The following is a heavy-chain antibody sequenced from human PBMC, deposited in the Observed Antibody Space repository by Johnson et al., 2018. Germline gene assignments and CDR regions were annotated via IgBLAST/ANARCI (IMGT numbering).Heavy chain of an antibody. CDR3: SRVSPRSGAITVTPFGLDY. D-gene: IGHD1-20*01. CDR2: ISYDGTSK. V-gene: IGHV3-30*03. J-gene: IGHJ4*02. CDR1: GFTFKSYA. Sequence: QVQLVQSGGGVVQPGRSLRLSCAASGFTFKSYAINWVRQAPGKGLEWVALISYDGTSKYYADSVKGRFPISRDNSKNTLYLQMNSLRADDTALYYWSRVSPRSGAITVTPFGLDYWGQGTLVTVS.